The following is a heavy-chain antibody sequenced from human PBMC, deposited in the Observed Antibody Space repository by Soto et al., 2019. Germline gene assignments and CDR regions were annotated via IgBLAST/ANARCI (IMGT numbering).Heavy chain of an antibody. D-gene: IGHD2-8*01. CDR1: GGSFSGYY. J-gene: IGHJ4*02. CDR3: ARGAGYCTNGVCYPLYYFDY. Sequence: PSETLSLTCAVYGGSFSGYYWSWIRQPPGKGLEWIGEINHSGSTNYNPSLKSRVTISVDTSKNQFSLKLSSVTAADTAVYYCARGAGYCTNGVCYPLYYFDYWGQGTLVTVS. CDR2: INHSGST. V-gene: IGHV4-34*01.